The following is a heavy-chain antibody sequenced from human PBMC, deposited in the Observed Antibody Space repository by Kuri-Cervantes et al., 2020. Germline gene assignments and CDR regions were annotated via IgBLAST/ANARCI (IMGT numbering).Heavy chain of an antibody. CDR3: ARVLGGIDY. CDR2: ISWNSGSI. Sequence: SLKISCAASGFTFDDYAMHWVRQAPGKGLEWVSGISWNSGSIGYADSVKGRFTISRDNAKNSLYLQMNSLRAEDTAVYYCARVLGGIDYWGQGTLVTVSS. D-gene: IGHD3-16*01. CDR1: GFTFDDYA. V-gene: IGHV3-9*01. J-gene: IGHJ4*02.